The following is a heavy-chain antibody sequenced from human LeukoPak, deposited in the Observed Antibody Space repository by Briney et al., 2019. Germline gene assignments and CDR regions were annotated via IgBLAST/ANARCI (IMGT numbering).Heavy chain of an antibody. J-gene: IGHJ4*02. CDR3: AREFAAGLLTSFDY. CDR2: IKPNSGGT. V-gene: IGHV1-2*04. CDR1: GYTFTGYY. Sequence: ASVKVSCKASGYTFTGYYMHWVRQAPGQGLEWMGWIKPNSGGTNYAQKFQGWVTMTRDTSISTVYMELSRLRSDETAVYYCAREFAAGLLTSFDYWGQGTLVTVSS. D-gene: IGHD3-9*01.